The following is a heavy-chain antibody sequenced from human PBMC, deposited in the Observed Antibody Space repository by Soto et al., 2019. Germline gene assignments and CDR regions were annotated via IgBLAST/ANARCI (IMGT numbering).Heavy chain of an antibody. D-gene: IGHD6-6*01. CDR1: GYTFTSYA. CDR3: ARDRDIAARPHFDY. J-gene: IGHJ4*02. CDR2: INAGNGNT. Sequence: ASVKVSCKASGYTFTSYAMHWVRQAPGQRLEWMGWINAGNGNTKYSQKFQGRVTITRDTSASTAYMELSSLRSEDTAVYYCARDRDIAARPHFDYWGQGTLVTVSS. V-gene: IGHV1-3*01.